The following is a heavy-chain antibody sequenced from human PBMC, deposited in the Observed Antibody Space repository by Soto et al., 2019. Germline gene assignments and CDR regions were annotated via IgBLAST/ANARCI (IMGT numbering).Heavy chain of an antibody. J-gene: IGHJ6*02. CDR1: GFTFSNYA. CDR2: ISVSGGGT. Sequence: PRGSLRLSCAASGFTFSNYALSWVRQAPWKWLEWVSGISVSGGGTSHVDAVKGRFTISRDNSENTVYLEMNSLRAEDTAIYYCAFHGDEYGSSSYFYYYAMDVWGQGTPVTVYS. CDR3: AFHGDEYGSSSYFYYYAMDV. D-gene: IGHD6-6*01. V-gene: IGHV3-23*01.